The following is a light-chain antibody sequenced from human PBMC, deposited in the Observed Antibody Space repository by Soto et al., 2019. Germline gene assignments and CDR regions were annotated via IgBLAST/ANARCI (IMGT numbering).Light chain of an antibody. J-gene: IGKJ2*01. CDR1: QSVSSN. V-gene: IGKV3-15*01. Sequence: EIVMTQSPATLSVSPGERATLSCRASQSVSSNLAWYHQKPGQAPRLLFYGASTRATGIPARFSGSGSGTDFTLTISSLKSEDFAVYYCQQSNNWPYTFGQGTKLEIK. CDR2: GAS. CDR3: QQSNNWPYT.